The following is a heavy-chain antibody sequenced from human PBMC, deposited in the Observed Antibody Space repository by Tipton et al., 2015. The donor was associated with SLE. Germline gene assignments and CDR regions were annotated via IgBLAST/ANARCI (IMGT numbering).Heavy chain of an antibody. CDR2: IYYSGST. J-gene: IGHJ6*03. Sequence: LRLSCTVSGGSISSYYWSWIRQPPGKGLEWIGYIYYSGSTNYNPSLKSRVTISVDTSKNQFSLKLSSVTAEDTAVYYCAAGGIQLWLKTPGYMDVWGKGTTVTVSS. V-gene: IGHV4-59*12. CDR3: AAGGIQLWLKTPGYMDV. D-gene: IGHD5-18*01. CDR1: GGSISSYY.